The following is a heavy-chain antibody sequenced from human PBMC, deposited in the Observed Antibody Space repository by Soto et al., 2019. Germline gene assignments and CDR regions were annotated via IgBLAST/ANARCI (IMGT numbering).Heavy chain of an antibody. D-gene: IGHD3-10*01. Sequence: QVPLVQSGAEVKKPGSSVTVSCKASGGTFSSYAIHWVRQAPGQGLEWMGGIIPMYGPAKYAQRFQGRVTSTADESTTTVYMELTSLTSPDTAVYYCARVTSMVRGVIDHWFEPWGHGTLVTGSS. J-gene: IGHJ5*02. CDR2: IIPMYGPA. CDR3: ARVTSMVRGVIDHWFEP. CDR1: GGTFSSYA. V-gene: IGHV1-69*01.